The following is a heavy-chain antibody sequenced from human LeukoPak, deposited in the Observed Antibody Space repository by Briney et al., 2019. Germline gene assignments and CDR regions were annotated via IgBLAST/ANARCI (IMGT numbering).Heavy chain of an antibody. CDR1: GGSISSSSYY. D-gene: IGHD4-17*01. Sequence: SETLSLTCTVSGGSISSSSYYWGWIRQPPGKGLEWIGSIYYSGSTYYNPSLKSRVTISVDTSKNQFSLKLSSVTSADTGVYYCARDLPYGDYGGWFDPWGQGTLVTVSS. V-gene: IGHV4-39*07. J-gene: IGHJ5*02. CDR2: IYYSGST. CDR3: ARDLPYGDYGGWFDP.